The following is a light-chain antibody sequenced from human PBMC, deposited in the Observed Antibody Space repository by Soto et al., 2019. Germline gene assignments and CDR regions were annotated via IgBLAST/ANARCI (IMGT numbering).Light chain of an antibody. Sequence: QPVLTQSPSASASLGASVKLTCTLSSGHSSYAIAWHQQQPEKGPRYLMRVNSDGRHIKGDGIPDRFSGSSSGAERYLTISSHQSEDEADYYCQTWGTGTVVFGGGTKVTVL. CDR2: VNSDGRH. CDR3: QTWGTGTVV. CDR1: SGHSSYA. J-gene: IGLJ2*01. V-gene: IGLV4-69*01.